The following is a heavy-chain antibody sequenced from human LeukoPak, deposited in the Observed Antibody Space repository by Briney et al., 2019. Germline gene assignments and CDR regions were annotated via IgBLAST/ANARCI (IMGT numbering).Heavy chain of an antibody. CDR3: ARDNGNRQQWLGNFDY. D-gene: IGHD6-19*01. CDR2: IYHSGST. CDR1: GGSISSSNW. J-gene: IGHJ4*02. V-gene: IGHV4-4*02. Sequence: PSETLSLTCAVSGGSISSSNWWSWVRQPPGKGLEWIGEIYHSGSTNYNPSLKSRVTISVDKSKNQFSLKLSSVTAADTAVYYCARDNGNRQQWLGNFDYWGQGTLVTVSS.